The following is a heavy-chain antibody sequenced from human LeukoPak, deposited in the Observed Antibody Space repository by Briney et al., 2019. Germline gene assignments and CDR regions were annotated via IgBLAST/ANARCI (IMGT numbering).Heavy chain of an antibody. J-gene: IGHJ4*02. CDR2: IYYSGST. CDR3: ANLGGLYYFDY. Sequence: SETLSLTCTVSGGSISSSSYYWGWIRQPPGKGLEWIGSIYYSGSTYYNPSLKSRVTISVDTSKNQFSLKLSSVTAADTAVYYCANLGGLYYFDYWGQGTLVTVSS. D-gene: IGHD3-16*01. V-gene: IGHV4-39*01. CDR1: GGSISSSSYY.